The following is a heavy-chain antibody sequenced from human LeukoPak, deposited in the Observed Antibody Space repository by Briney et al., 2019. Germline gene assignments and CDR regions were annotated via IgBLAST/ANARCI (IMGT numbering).Heavy chain of an antibody. CDR2: IYPGDSDT. CDR3: ARQYQLLQSSYYFDY. J-gene: IGHJ4*02. Sequence: GESLKIFCKGSGYSFTSYWIGWVRQMPGKGLEWMGIIYPGDSDTRYSPSFQGQVTISADKSISTAYLQWSSLKASDTAMYYCARQYQLLQSSYYFDYWGQGTLVTVSS. CDR1: GYSFTSYW. V-gene: IGHV5-51*01. D-gene: IGHD2-2*01.